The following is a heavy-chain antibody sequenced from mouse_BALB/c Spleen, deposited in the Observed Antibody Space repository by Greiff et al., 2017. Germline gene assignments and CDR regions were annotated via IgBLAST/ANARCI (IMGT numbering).Heavy chain of an antibody. CDR1: GYTFTSYY. Sequence: QVQLQQPGAELVKPGASVKLSCKASGYTFTSYYMYWVKQRPGQGLEWIGGINPSNGGTNFNEKFKSKATLTVDKSSSTAYMQLSSLTSEDSAVYYCTRRDGSYEYAMDYWGQGTSVTVSS. D-gene: IGHD1-1*02. V-gene: IGHV1S81*02. CDR2: INPSNGGT. J-gene: IGHJ4*01. CDR3: TRRDGSYEYAMDY.